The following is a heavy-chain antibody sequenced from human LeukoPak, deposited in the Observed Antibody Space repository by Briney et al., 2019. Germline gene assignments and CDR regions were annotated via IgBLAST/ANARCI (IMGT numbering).Heavy chain of an antibody. D-gene: IGHD6-6*01. CDR2: ISGSGGST. Sequence: GGSLRLSCAASGFTFSSYAMSWVRQAPGKGLEWVSAISGSGGSTYYADSVKGRFTISRDNSKNTLYLQMTSLRAEDTAVYYCAKQQLVLNWFDPWGQGTLVTVSS. CDR3: AKQQLVLNWFDP. J-gene: IGHJ5*02. CDR1: GFTFSSYA. V-gene: IGHV3-23*01.